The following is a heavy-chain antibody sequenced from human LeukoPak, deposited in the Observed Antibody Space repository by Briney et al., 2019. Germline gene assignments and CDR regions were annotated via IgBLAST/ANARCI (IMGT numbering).Heavy chain of an antibody. J-gene: IGHJ6*02. V-gene: IGHV3-9*01. CDR2: ISWNSGSI. D-gene: IGHD3-16*01. CDR1: GFTFDDYA. CDR3: AKDRSFGGYYGMDV. Sequence: PGGSLRLSCAAPGFTFDDYAMHWVRQAPGKGLEWVSGISWNSGSIGYADSVKGRFTISRDNAKNSPYLQMNSLRAEDTALYYRAKDRSFGGYYGMDVWGQGTTVTVSS.